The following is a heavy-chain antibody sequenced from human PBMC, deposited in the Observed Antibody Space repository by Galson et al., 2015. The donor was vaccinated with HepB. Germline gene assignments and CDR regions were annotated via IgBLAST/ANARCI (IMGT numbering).Heavy chain of an antibody. V-gene: IGHV3-23*01. D-gene: IGHD3-10*01. CDR3: AKARGYGSGSYAWYNWFDP. Sequence: SLRLSCAASGFTFSSYAMSWVRQAPGKGLEWVSAISGSGGSTYYADSVKGRFTISRDNSKNTLYLQMNSLRAEDTAVYYCAKARGYGSGSYAWYNWFDPWGQGTLVTVSS. CDR2: ISGSGGST. J-gene: IGHJ5*02. CDR1: GFTFSSYA.